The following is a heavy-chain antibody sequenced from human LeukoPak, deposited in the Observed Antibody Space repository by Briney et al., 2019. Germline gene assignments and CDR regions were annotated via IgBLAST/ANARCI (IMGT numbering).Heavy chain of an antibody. D-gene: IGHD2-15*01. CDR1: GFTFSSYG. CDR2: IRYDGSNK. V-gene: IGHV3-30*02. J-gene: IGHJ5*02. Sequence: GGSLRLSCAASGFTFSSYGMHWVRQAPGKGLEWVAFIRYDGSNKYYADSVKGRFTISRDNSKNTLYLQMNSLRAEDTAVYYCARDLCSGGSCYSISWGQGTLVTVSS. CDR3: ARDLCSGGSCYSIS.